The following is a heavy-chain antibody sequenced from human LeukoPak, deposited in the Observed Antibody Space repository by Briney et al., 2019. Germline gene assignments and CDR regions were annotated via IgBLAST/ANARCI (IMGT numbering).Heavy chain of an antibody. V-gene: IGHV3-30-3*01. D-gene: IGHD3-10*01. CDR1: GFTFSSYA. Sequence: GGSLRLSCAASGFTFSSYAMHWVRQAPGKGLEWVAVISYDGSNKYYADSVKGRFTISRDNSKNTLYLQMNSLRAEDTAVYYCAKDSYYGSEGTAFDIWGQGTMVTVSS. CDR2: ISYDGSNK. J-gene: IGHJ3*02. CDR3: AKDSYYGSEGTAFDI.